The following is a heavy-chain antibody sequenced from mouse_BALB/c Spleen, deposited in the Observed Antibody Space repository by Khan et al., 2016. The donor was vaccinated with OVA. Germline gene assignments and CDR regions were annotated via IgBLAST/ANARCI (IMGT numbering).Heavy chain of an antibody. J-gene: IGHJ4*01. Sequence: QVQLQQSGAELVRPGASVNLSCKASGYTFTSYWMNWVKQSPEQGLEWIGRIDPYDTETHYNQKFNDKAILTVDKSSSIAYMQITRLTSEYSAVYYCSRDAVVDYYAMDYWGQGTSVTVSS. CDR1: GYTFTSYW. V-gene: IGHV1-52*01. CDR2: IDPYDTET. D-gene: IGHD1-1*01. CDR3: SRDAVVDYYAMDY.